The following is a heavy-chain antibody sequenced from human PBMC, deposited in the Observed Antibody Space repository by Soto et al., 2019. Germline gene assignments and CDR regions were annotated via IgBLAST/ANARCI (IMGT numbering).Heavy chain of an antibody. J-gene: IGHJ4*02. CDR2: IGAYNGNT. CDR1: GYTSTNYV. V-gene: IGHV1-18*01. CDR3: ARGVTGGLNDY. Sequence: QVQLVQSGAEVKKPGASVKVSCKASGYTSTNYVITWVRQAPGQGLEWMGWIGAYNGNTNYPQSIQGRVTMSADTSTNTAYMELRSLRSDDTAVFFCARGVTGGLNDYWGQGTLVTVSS. D-gene: IGHD3-16*01.